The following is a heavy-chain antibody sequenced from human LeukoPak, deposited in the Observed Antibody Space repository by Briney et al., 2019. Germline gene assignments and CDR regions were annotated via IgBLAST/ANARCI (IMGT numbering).Heavy chain of an antibody. V-gene: IGHV4-39*01. CDR1: GGSISSSDYY. D-gene: IGHD5-18*01. J-gene: IGHJ4*02. Sequence: SQTLSLTCTVSGGSISSSDYYWDWIRQPPGKGLEWIGDIYYSGSTYYNPSLKSRVTISVDTSKNQFSLKLSSVTAADTAIYYCARRGGYNFGIDYWGQGALVTVSS. CDR2: IYYSGST. CDR3: ARRGGYNFGIDY.